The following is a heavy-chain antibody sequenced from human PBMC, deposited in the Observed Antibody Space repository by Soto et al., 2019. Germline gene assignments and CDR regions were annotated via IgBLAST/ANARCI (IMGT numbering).Heavy chain of an antibody. CDR2: IYPGDSDT. J-gene: IGHJ5*02. Sequence: PGESLKISFKGSGYSFTSYLIGWVRQMPGKGLEWMGIIYPGDSDTRYSPSFQGQVTISADKSISTAYLQWSSLKYSHTSIDYCAIARGRSSWYPGSRFDPWGQGTLVTVCS. D-gene: IGHD6-13*01. V-gene: IGHV5-51*01. CDR3: AIARGRSSWYPGSRFDP. CDR1: GYSFTSYL.